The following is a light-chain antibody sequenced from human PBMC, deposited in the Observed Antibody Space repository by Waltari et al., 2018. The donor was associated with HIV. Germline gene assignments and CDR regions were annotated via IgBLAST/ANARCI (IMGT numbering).Light chain of an antibody. V-gene: IGLV2-14*01. CDR1: SSDVGGYNY. CDR3: SSYTSSSTLV. J-gene: IGLJ2*01. Sequence: QSALTQPASVSGSPGQSITISCPGTSSDVGGYNYVPWYQQHPDKAPKLMIYEVNNRPSGVSNRFSGSKSGNTASLTISGLQAEDEADYYCSSYTSSSTLVFGGGTKLTVL. CDR2: EVN.